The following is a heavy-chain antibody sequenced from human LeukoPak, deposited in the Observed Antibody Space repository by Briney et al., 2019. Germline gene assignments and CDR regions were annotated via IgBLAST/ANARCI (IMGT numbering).Heavy chain of an antibody. CDR1: GFTFTGFA. J-gene: IGHJ5*02. D-gene: IGHD6-13*01. V-gene: IGHV3-23*01. CDR2: ITGSGGSI. Sequence: GGSLRLSCTASGFTFTGFAMSWVRQAPGKGLEWVSGITGSGGSICYADSVEGRFTISRDNSKNTLYLQMKSLRAEDTAVYFCAKDQSPGILMSWFDPWGQGSLIT. CDR3: AKDQSPGILMSWFDP.